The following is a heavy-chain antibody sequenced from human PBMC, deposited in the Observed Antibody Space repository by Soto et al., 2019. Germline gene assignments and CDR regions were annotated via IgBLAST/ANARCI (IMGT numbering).Heavy chain of an antibody. CDR1: GFTFSSYG. CDR3: ARDPQSRDGYNYVGDPCY. D-gene: IGHD5-12*01. Sequence: GGSLRLSCAAPGFTFSSYGMHWVRQAPGKGLEWVAVIWYDGSNKYYADSVKGRFTISRDNSKNTLYLQMNSLRAEDTAVYYCARDPQSRDGYNYVGDPCYWGQGTLVTVSS. J-gene: IGHJ4*02. CDR2: IWYDGSNK. V-gene: IGHV3-33*01.